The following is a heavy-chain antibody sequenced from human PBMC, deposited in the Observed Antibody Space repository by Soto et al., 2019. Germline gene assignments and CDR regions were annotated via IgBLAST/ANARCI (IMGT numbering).Heavy chain of an antibody. J-gene: IGHJ4*01. CDR3: ARDVTPPDY. Sequence: PSETLSLTCTVSGGSISSGDYYWSWIRQPPGKGLEWIGYIFYSGSAHYNPSLKNRVTISVDTSTSTAYMELRSLRSDDTAVYYCARDVTPPDYWGHGTLVTVSS. V-gene: IGHV4-30-4*02. CDR2: IFYSGSA. CDR1: GGSISSGDYY.